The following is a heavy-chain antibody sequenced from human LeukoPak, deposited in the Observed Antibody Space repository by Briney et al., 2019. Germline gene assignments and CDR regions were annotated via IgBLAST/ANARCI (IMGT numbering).Heavy chain of an antibody. CDR1: GFTFSSYA. CDR3: ARDSPSGSYYYPVGFDY. Sequence: GGSLRLSCAASGFTFSSYAMHWVRQAPGKGLEWVAVISYDGSNKYYADSVKGRFTISRDNSKNALYLQMNSLRAEDTAVYYCARDSPSGSYYYPVGFDYWGQGTLVTVSS. D-gene: IGHD1-26*01. CDR2: ISYDGSNK. V-gene: IGHV3-30-3*01. J-gene: IGHJ4*02.